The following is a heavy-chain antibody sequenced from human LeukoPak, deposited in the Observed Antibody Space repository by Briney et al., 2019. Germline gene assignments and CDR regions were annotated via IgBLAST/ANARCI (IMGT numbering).Heavy chain of an antibody. CDR1: GYTFTNYG. CDR3: ARAPNYSGSGSPFWEV. Sequence: ASVKVSCKSSGYTFTNYGISWVRQAPGQGLEWMGWISGYNGDTGYAQDLQGRVTVTTDTSTSTSYMELRSLRSDDTAVYYCARAPNYSGSGSPFWEVWGQGTLVTVSS. CDR2: ISGYNGDT. V-gene: IGHV1-18*01. D-gene: IGHD3-10*01. J-gene: IGHJ4*02.